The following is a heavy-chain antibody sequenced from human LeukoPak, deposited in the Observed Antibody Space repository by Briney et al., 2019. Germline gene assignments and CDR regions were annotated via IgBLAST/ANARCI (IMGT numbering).Heavy chain of an antibody. D-gene: IGHD3-10*01. J-gene: IGHJ4*02. V-gene: IGHV3-7*01. CDR2: IKQDGSEK. Sequence: GGSLRLSCAASGFTFSSHWMSWVRQAPGKGLEWVAKIKQDGSEKYYVDSVKGRFTISRDNTKNLLFLHTSSLRAEDTAVYYCARAQFGAFDYWGQGTLVTVSS. CDR1: GFTFSSHW. CDR3: ARAQFGAFDY.